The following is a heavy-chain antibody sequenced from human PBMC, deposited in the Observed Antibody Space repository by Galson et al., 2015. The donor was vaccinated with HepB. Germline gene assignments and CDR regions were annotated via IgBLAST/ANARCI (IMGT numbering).Heavy chain of an antibody. J-gene: IGHJ4*02. D-gene: IGHD3-10*01. CDR3: ARDSIWFGEFFFDY. CDR1: GFTVSSNY. CDR2: IYSGGST. V-gene: IGHV3-66*02. Sequence: SLRLSCAASGFTVSSNYMSWVRQAPGKGLEWVSVIYSGGSTYYADSVKGRFTISRDNSKNTLYLQMNSLRAEDTAVYYCARDSIWFGEFFFDYWGQGTLVTVYS.